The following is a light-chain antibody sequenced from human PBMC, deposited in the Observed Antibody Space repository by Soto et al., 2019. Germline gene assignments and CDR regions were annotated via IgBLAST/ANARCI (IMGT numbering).Light chain of an antibody. Sequence: DIPMTQSPASLSASVGDRVTITCRASQGIRNDLGWYQQKPGKAPKRLIYAASNLQSGVPSRFSGSGSGTESSPLISSLQHDDSATYFCLQHNTYPPTFGQGTKVDFK. J-gene: IGKJ1*01. CDR2: AAS. CDR1: QGIRND. CDR3: LQHNTYPPT. V-gene: IGKV1-17*01.